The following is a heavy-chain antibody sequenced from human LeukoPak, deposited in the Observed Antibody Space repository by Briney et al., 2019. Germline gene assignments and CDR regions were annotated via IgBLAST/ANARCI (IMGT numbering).Heavy chain of an antibody. D-gene: IGHD3-10*01. CDR2: ISWDCCST. CDR1: GFTFDDYT. J-gene: IGHJ6*02. Sequence: GSLRLSCAASGFTFDDYTMHWVRQAPGQGLEWVSLISWDCCSTYYADSVKGRFTISRDNSKNSLYLQMNSLRTEDTALYYCAKPYGSGSYYNDYYYYGMDVWGQGTTVTVSS. CDR3: AKPYGSGSYYNDYYYYGMDV. V-gene: IGHV3-43*01.